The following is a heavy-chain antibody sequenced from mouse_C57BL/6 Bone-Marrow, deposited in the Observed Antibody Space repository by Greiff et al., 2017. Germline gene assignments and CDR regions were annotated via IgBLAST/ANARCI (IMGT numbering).Heavy chain of an antibody. CDR1: GYTFTSYW. D-gene: IGHD3-2*02. V-gene: IGHV1-50*01. Sequence: VQLQQPGAELVKPGASVKLSCKASGYTFTSYWMQWVKQRPGQGLEWLGEIDPSDSYTNYNQKFKGKATLTVDTSSSTAYMQLSSLTSEDSAVYYCGPAQATAWFAYWGQGTLVTVSA. CDR2: IDPSDSYT. J-gene: IGHJ3*01. CDR3: GPAQATAWFAY.